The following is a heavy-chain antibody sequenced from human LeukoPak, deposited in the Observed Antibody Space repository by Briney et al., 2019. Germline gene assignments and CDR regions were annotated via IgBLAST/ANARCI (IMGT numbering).Heavy chain of an antibody. CDR3: ARVKGDYDFLTGYYLDAFDI. V-gene: IGHV4-39*07. CDR2: IYYSGST. Sequence: PSETLSLTCTVSGGSISSSSNYWGWIRQPPGRGLEWIGSIYYSGSTYYNPSLKSRVTISVDTSKNQFSLKLSSVTAADTAVYYCARVKGDYDFLTGYYLDAFDIWGQGTMVTVSS. J-gene: IGHJ3*02. CDR1: GGSISSSSNY. D-gene: IGHD3-9*01.